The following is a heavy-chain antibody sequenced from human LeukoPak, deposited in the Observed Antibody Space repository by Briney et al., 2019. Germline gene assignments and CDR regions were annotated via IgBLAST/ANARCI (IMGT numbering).Heavy chain of an antibody. Sequence: PGGSLRLSCAASGFTFSSYAMSWVRQAPGKGLEWVSAISGSGGSTYYADSVEGRFTISRDNSKNTLYLQMNSLRAEDTAVYYCANYWSGYSAYYYYGMDVWGQGTTVTVSS. CDR3: ANYWSGYSAYYYYGMDV. J-gene: IGHJ6*02. D-gene: IGHD3-3*01. CDR2: ISGSGGST. V-gene: IGHV3-23*01. CDR1: GFTFSSYA.